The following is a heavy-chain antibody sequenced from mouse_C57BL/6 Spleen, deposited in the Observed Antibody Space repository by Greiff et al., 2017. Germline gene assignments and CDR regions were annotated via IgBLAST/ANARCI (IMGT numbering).Heavy chain of an antibody. CDR2: IDPEDGET. CDR1: GFNIKDYY. CDR3: ARGTTVVDVFYAMGY. J-gene: IGHJ4*01. D-gene: IGHD1-1*01. Sequence: VQLQQSGAELVKPGASVKLSCTASGFNIKDYYMHWVKQRTEQGLEWIGRIDPEDGETKYAPKFQGKATITADTSSNTAYLQRSSLTSEDTAVYYCARGTTVVDVFYAMGYWGQGTSVTVSS. V-gene: IGHV14-2*01.